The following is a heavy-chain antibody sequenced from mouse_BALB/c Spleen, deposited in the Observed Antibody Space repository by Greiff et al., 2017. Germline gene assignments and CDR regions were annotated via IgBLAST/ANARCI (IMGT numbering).Heavy chain of an antibody. CDR1: GDSITSGY. V-gene: IGHV3-8*02. D-gene: IGHD2-1*01. J-gene: IGHJ1*01. CDR3: ARKENGNNWYFDV. Sequence: EVKLQESGPCLVKPSQTLSLTCSVTGDSITSGYWNWIRKFPGNKLEYMGYISYSGSTYYNPSLKSRISITRDTSKNQYYLQLNSVTTEDTATYYCARKENGNNWYFDVWGAGTTVTVSS. CDR2: ISYSGST.